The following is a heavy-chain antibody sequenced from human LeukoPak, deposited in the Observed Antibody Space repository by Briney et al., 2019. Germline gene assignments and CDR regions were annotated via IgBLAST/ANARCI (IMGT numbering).Heavy chain of an antibody. CDR3: ARRRKVAATGDAFDV. CDR2: VYYSGSI. V-gene: IGHV4-59*08. Sequence: SETLSLTCTVSDGSINSDYWNWIRQPPGKGLEWIGYVYYSGSINYNPSLKSRVTISVDTSKTHFSLKLNSVTAADTAVYYCARRRKVAATGDAFDVWDQGTVVTVSS. CDR1: DGSINSDY. D-gene: IGHD5-12*01. J-gene: IGHJ3*01.